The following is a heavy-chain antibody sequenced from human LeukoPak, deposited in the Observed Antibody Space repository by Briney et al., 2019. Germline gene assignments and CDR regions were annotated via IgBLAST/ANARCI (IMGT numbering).Heavy chain of an antibody. CDR2: IWYDGSSK. CDR3: ARDVVVVPAAHYGMDV. Sequence: PGGSLRLSCAASGFTFSSYGMHWVRQAPGKGLEWVAVIWYDGSSKYYADSVKGRFTISRDNSKNTLYLQMNSLRAEDTAVYYCARDVVVVPAAHYGMDVWGKGTTVTVSS. V-gene: IGHV3-33*01. J-gene: IGHJ6*04. CDR1: GFTFSSYG. D-gene: IGHD2-2*01.